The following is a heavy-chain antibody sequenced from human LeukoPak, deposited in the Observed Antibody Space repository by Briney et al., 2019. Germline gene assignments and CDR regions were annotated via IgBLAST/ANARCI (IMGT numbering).Heavy chain of an antibody. CDR1: GGSISGSDW. Sequence: SETLSLTCAVSGGSISGSDWWSWIRQPPGKGLEWIGEINHSGSTNYNPSLKSRVTISVDTSKNQFSLKLSSVTAADTAVYYCARASRIVVVPAALNWFDPWGQGTLVTVSS. CDR2: INHSGST. J-gene: IGHJ5*02. CDR3: ARASRIVVVPAALNWFDP. V-gene: IGHV4-4*02. D-gene: IGHD2-2*01.